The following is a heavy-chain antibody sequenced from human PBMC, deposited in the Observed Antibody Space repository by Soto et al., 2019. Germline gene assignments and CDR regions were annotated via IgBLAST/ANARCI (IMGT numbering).Heavy chain of an antibody. CDR1: GFTFSSYA. CDR2: ISYDGSNK. CDR3: ARIAGAGPGPDS. J-gene: IGHJ4*02. V-gene: IGHV3-30-3*01. D-gene: IGHD6-19*01. Sequence: QVQLVESGGGVVQPGRSLRLSCAASGFTFSSYAMHWVRQAPGKGLEWVAVISYDGSNKYYADSVKGRFTISRDNSKNPLYLKMNGRRAEDTVVYYCARIAGAGPGPDSGGEGPLVPVSS.